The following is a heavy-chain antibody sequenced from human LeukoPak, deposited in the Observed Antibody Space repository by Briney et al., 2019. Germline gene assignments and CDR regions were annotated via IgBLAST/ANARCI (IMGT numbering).Heavy chain of an antibody. CDR3: ARVEVRQNYFDY. D-gene: IGHD1-1*01. CDR1: GYTFTSNG. CDR2: ISAYNGNT. V-gene: IGHV1-18*01. Sequence: ASVKVSCKASGYTFTSNGISWVRQAPGQGLEWMGWISAYNGNTNYAQKLQGRVTMTTDTSTGTAYMELRSLRSDDTAVYYCARVEVRQNYFDYWGQGTLVTVSS. J-gene: IGHJ4*02.